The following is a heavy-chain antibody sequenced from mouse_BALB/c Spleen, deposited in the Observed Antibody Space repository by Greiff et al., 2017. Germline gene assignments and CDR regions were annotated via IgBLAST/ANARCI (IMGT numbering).Heavy chain of an antibody. D-gene: IGHD3-3*01. Sequence: DVKLVESGGGLVQPGGSLRLSCATSGFTFTDYYMSWVRQPPGKALEWLGFIRNKANGYTTEYSASVKGRFTISRDNSQSILYLQMNTLRAEDSATYYCARGGTDYFDYWGQGTTLTVSS. CDR2: IRNKANGYTT. J-gene: IGHJ2*01. CDR3: ARGGTDYFDY. CDR1: GFTFTDYY. V-gene: IGHV7-3*02.